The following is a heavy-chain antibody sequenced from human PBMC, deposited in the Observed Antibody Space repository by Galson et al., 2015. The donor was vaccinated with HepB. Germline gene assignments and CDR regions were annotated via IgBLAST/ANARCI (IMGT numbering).Heavy chain of an antibody. Sequence: SVKVSCKASGGTFSSYAISWVRQAPGQGLEWMGGIIPIFGTANYAQKFQGRVTITADESTSTAYMELSSLRSEDTAVYYCARDKGSLTIFGVVRNNWFDPWGQGTLVTVSS. CDR2: IIPIFGTA. V-gene: IGHV1-69*13. CDR1: GGTFSSYA. J-gene: IGHJ5*02. CDR3: ARDKGSLTIFGVVRNNWFDP. D-gene: IGHD3-3*01.